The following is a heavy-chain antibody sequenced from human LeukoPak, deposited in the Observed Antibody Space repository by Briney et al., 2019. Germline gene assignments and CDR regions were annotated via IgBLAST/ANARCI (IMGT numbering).Heavy chain of an antibody. CDR2: IYYSGST. J-gene: IGHJ4*02. CDR1: GGYISNNY. CDR3: ARHPGNDFGDYETD. V-gene: IGHV4-59*08. Sequence: PSETLSLTCTVSGGYISNNYWSWIRQPPAQGQKWIGYIYYSGSTNYNPSLKSRVTISVDTSKNQFSLKLSSVTATDTAVYYCARHPGNDFGDYETDWGQGTLVTVSS. D-gene: IGHD4-17*01.